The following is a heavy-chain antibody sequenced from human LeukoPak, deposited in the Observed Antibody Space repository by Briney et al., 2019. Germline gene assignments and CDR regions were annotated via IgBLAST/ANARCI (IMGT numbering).Heavy chain of an antibody. J-gene: IGHJ4*02. D-gene: IGHD2-15*01. V-gene: IGHV4-34*01. CDR3: ARGLYWFSH. Sequence: PSETLSLTCAVYGGSFSGYYWSWIRQPPGKGLEWIGEINHSGSTNYNPSLKSRVTISVDTSKNQFSLKLSSVTAADTAVYYCARGLYWFSHWGQGTLVTVSS. CDR2: INHSGST. CDR1: GGSFSGYY.